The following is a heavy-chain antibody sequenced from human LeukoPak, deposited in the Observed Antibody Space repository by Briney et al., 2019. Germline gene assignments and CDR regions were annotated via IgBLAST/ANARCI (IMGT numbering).Heavy chain of an antibody. CDR1: GFTFSSCP. J-gene: IGHJ2*01. Sequence: PGGSLRLSCAASGFTFSSCPMSWVRQAPGKGLEWVSGISGSGGGTHYADSVKGRFTISRDNSKNTLYLQMNSLRAEDTAVYYCAKDPKLVPAATPNWYFDLWGRGTLVTVSS. CDR3: AKDPKLVPAATPNWYFDL. V-gene: IGHV3-23*01. D-gene: IGHD2-2*01. CDR2: ISGSGGGT.